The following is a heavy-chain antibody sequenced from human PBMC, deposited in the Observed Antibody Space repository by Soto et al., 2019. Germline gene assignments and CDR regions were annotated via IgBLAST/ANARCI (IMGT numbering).Heavy chain of an antibody. J-gene: IGHJ3*02. CDR3: AIDYGGTDAFDI. V-gene: IGHV1-3*01. CDR1: GYTFTSYS. CDR2: INAGNGNT. D-gene: IGHD4-17*01. Sequence: VASVNVSCKSSGYTFTSYSIHWVRQAPGQRLEWMGWINAGNGNTKYSQKFQGRVTITRDTSASTAYMELSSLRSEDTAVYYCAIDYGGTDAFDIWGQGTMVTVSS.